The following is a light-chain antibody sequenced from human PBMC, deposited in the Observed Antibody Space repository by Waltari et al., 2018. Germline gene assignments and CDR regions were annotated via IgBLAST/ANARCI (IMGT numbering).Light chain of an antibody. CDR2: KDT. CDR3: HAAADNNWF. V-gene: IGLV3-27*01. Sequence: YDLAPPFSVSVSPGQTATITCSGDVLAAKNVRWFQQRPGQAPTLILYKDTERPSGIPERFSGSSSGSTVTLTIRGALLEDEADYHCHAAADNNWFFGGGTKLTVL. CDR1: VLAAKN. J-gene: IGLJ2*01.